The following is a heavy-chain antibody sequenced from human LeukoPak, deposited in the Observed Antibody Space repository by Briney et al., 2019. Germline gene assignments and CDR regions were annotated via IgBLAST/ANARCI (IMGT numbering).Heavy chain of an antibody. CDR3: ARLVYYYYMDV. CDR1: GGSISSSGFY. Sequence: PSETLSLTCIVSGGSISSSGFYWGWLRQPPGKGLEWIGSSYYSGSPYYNPSLKSRVTMSVDTSKNQFSLRLSSVTAADTAVYYCARLVYYYYMDVWGKGTTVTASS. CDR2: SYYSGSP. J-gene: IGHJ6*03. V-gene: IGHV4-39*01.